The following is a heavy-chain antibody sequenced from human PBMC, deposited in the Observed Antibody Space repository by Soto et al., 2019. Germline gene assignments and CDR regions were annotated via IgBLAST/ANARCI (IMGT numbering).Heavy chain of an antibody. J-gene: IGHJ3*02. D-gene: IGHD2-15*01. CDR2: ISNRGDT. CDR3: AREPRYCRGGSCSITGDAYDI. Sequence: EVQLVESGGGLVQPGGSLRLSCTASGFIVSNTYVNWVHQAPGKGLEWVSVISNRGDTHYADSVRGRFSLFRDISDNTLHLQMNNLRVEDTAVYYCAREPRYCRGGSCSITGDAYDIWGQGTMVTVSS. CDR1: GFIVSNTY. V-gene: IGHV3-66*01.